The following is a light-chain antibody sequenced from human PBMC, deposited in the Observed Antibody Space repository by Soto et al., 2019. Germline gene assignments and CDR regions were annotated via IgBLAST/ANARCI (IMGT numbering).Light chain of an antibody. J-gene: IGLJ1*01. CDR2: DVS. Sequence: QSALTQPASVSGSPGQSITISCTGTSSDVGGYNYVSWYQQHPGKAPKLMIYDVSNRPSGVSNRFSGSKSDNTASLTISGLQAEDEADYYCSSYTSSSTLVFATGTKVTVL. V-gene: IGLV2-14*01. CDR1: SSDVGGYNY. CDR3: SSYTSSSTLV.